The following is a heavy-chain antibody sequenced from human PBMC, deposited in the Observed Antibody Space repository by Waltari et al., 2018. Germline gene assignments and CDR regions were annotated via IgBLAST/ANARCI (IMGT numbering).Heavy chain of an antibody. D-gene: IGHD3-10*01. Sequence: QVQLQQWGAGLLKPSETMSLTCAVYGGSFSGYYWSWSRQPPGKGLEWIGEINHSGSTNYNPSLKSRVTISVDTSKNQFSLKLSSVTAADTAVYYCARGYYYGSGSYYKPEYFQHWGQGTLVTVSS. CDR1: GGSFSGYY. J-gene: IGHJ1*01. CDR3: ARGYYYGSGSYYKPEYFQH. CDR2: INHSGST. V-gene: IGHV4-34*01.